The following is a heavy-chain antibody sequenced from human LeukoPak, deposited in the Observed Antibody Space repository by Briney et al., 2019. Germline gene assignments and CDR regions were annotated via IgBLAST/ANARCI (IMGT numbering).Heavy chain of an antibody. V-gene: IGHV1-46*01. D-gene: IGHD1-1*01. CDR2: INPSGGST. J-gene: IGHJ3*02. CDR1: GYTFTSYY. CDR3: ARNWNDVAFDI. Sequence: PVASVNVSCKASGYTFTSYYMHWVRQAPGQGLEWMGIINPSGGSTSYAQKFQGRVTMTRDTSTSTVYMELSSLRSEDTAVYYCARNWNDVAFDIWGQGTMVTVSS.